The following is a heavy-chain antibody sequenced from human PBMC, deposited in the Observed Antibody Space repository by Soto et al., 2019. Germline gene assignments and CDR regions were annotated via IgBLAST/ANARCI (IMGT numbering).Heavy chain of an antibody. CDR2: ISSSSSTI. V-gene: IGHV3-48*01. J-gene: IGHJ4*02. CDR1: GFTFSSHS. D-gene: IGHD6-6*01. CDR3: ARASGSSSDY. Sequence: PGGSLRLSCAASGFTFSSHSMNWVRQAPGKGLEWVSYISSSSSTIYYADSVKGRFTISRDNAKNSLYLQMNSLRAEDTAVYYCARASGSSSDYWGQGTLVTVSS.